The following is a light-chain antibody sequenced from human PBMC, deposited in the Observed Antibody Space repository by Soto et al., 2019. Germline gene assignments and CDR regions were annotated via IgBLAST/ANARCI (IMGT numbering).Light chain of an antibody. CDR1: SSDVGGYNS. CDR3: TSYTSNSTGV. V-gene: IGLV2-14*01. J-gene: IGLJ3*02. Sequence: QSALTQPASVSGSPGQSITISCTGTSSDVGGYNSVSWYQQHPGKAPKLMIYEVSNRPSGVSNRFSGSKSGNTASLTISGLQAEDEADYYCTSYTSNSTGVFGGGTKLTVL. CDR2: EVS.